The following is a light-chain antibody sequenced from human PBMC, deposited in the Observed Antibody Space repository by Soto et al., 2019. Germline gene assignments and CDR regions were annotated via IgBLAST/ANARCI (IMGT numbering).Light chain of an antibody. J-gene: IGKJ4*01. CDR1: QDIRSH. CDR3: HQLNSYPLT. V-gene: IGKV1-9*01. Sequence: DIQLTQSPSFLSASDGDRVTITCRASQDIRSHLVWYQQKPGTAPKLLIYAASTLQSGVPSRFSGSGSGTEFTLTISSLQPEDFATYYCHQLNSYPLTFGGGTKVEIK. CDR2: AAS.